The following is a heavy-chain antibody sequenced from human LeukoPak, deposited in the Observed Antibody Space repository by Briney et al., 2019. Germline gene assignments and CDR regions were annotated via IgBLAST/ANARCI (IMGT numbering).Heavy chain of an antibody. CDR2: ISSSSSYI. J-gene: IGHJ5*02. V-gene: IGHV3-21*01. CDR1: GFPFSSYS. CDR3: AREVLGYDFWSP. Sequence: GGSLRLSCAASGFPFSSYSMNWVRQAPGKGLEWVSSISSSSSYIYYADSVKGRFTISRDNAKNSLYLQMNSLRAEDTAVYYCAREVLGYDFWSPWGQGTLVTVSS. D-gene: IGHD3-3*01.